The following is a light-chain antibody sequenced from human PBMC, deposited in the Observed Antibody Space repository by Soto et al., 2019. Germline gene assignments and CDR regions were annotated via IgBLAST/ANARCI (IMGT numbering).Light chain of an antibody. Sequence: QSVLTQPPSASGTPGQRVTISCSGSSSNIGSNYVYWYQQLPGTAPKLLIYRNNQRPSGVPDRCSGSKSVSSASLAISGVRFEDEADYYCAAWDDSLSVVVFGGGTKLTVL. CDR3: AAWDDSLSVVV. CDR2: RNN. CDR1: SSNIGSNY. J-gene: IGLJ2*01. V-gene: IGLV1-47*01.